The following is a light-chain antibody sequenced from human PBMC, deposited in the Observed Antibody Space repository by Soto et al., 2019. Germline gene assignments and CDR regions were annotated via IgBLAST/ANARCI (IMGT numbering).Light chain of an antibody. V-gene: IGLV2-14*01. CDR1: SSDVGGYNY. J-gene: IGLJ3*02. Sequence: QSALTQPASVSGSPGQSITISCTGTSSDVGGYNYVSWYQQHPGKAPKLMIYEVSNRPSGVSNRFSGSKSGNTASLTISGLQAADGADYYCSSYTSSSTRVFGGGTKLTVL. CDR2: EVS. CDR3: SSYTSSSTRV.